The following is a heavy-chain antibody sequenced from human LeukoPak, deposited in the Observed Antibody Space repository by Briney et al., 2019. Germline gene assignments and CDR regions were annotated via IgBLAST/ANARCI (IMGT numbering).Heavy chain of an antibody. V-gene: IGHV3-21*04. CDR1: GFTFSSYT. Sequence: PGGSLRLSCAASGFTFSSYTMNWVRQAPGKGLEWVSSISTSSSYIYYADSVKGRFTISRDNAKKSLYLQMNSLRAEDTAVYYCAKYGSSWYRFYYYYMDVWGKGTTVTVSS. CDR2: ISTSSSYI. CDR3: AKYGSSWYRFYYYYMDV. J-gene: IGHJ6*03. D-gene: IGHD6-13*01.